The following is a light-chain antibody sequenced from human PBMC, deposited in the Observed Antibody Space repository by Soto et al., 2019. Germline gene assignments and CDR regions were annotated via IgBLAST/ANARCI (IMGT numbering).Light chain of an antibody. CDR1: TSVRGN. J-gene: IGKJ1*01. Sequence: EIVMTQSPATLSVSPGERATLSCRASTSVRGNLAWYQQKPGQSPRLLIFGASTRATGVPDRFSGSGSGAEFILTISSLQSEDFAIYYCQHYDGWPRTFGLGTKVEVK. CDR3: QHYDGWPRT. CDR2: GAS. V-gene: IGKV3-15*01.